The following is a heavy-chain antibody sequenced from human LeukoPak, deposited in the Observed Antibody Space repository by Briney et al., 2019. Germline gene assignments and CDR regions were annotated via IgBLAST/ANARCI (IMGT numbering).Heavy chain of an antibody. D-gene: IGHD1-20*01. CDR2: IIPIFGTA. CDR1: GGTFSSYA. V-gene: IGHV1-69*13. J-gene: IGHJ6*03. Sequence: SVKVSCKASGGTFSSYAISWVRQAPGQGLEWMGGIIPIFGTANYAQKFQGRVTITADESTSTAYMELSSLRSEDTAVYYCARDTSRYNWNQFYYYYYYMDVWGKGTTVTVSS. CDR3: ARDTSRYNWNQFYYYYYYMDV.